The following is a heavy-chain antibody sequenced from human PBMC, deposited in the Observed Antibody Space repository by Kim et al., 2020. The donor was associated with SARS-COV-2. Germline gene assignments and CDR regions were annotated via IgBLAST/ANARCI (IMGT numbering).Heavy chain of an antibody. CDR3: ARGERRGLLGTYRTGLFDS. Sequence: SETLSLTCSVSGESVTSGKYYWSWLRQPPGGGLEWIGYVYYLGYTNYNPSLQSRVTLSIDTSKNQFSLNLTSLGAADTAVYYCARGERRGLLGTYRTGLFDSWGHGTLVTVSS. D-gene: IGHD3-10*01. J-gene: IGHJ5*01. CDR2: VYYLGYT. V-gene: IGHV4-61*01. CDR1: GESVTSGKYY.